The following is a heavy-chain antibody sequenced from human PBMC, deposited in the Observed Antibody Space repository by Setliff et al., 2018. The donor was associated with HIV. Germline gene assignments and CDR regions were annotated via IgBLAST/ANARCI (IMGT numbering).Heavy chain of an antibody. V-gene: IGHV1-8*03. CDR1: GYTFTSYG. CDR3: ATPMFPNYHDNSVLID. J-gene: IGHJ1*01. D-gene: IGHD3-22*01. Sequence: ASVKVSCKASGYTFTSYGMSWVRQAPGQGLEWMGYLNPKSGDTGSAQRFQDRLTITADTSVSTAYLELGSLRSDDTAVYYCATPMFPNYHDNSVLIDWGQGTPVTVSS. CDR2: LNPKSGDT.